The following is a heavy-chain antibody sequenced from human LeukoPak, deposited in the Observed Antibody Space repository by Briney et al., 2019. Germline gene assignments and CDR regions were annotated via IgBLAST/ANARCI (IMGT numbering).Heavy chain of an antibody. J-gene: IGHJ4*02. CDR2: IKSKTDGGTT. CDR3: TTDFLGSYPDY. V-gene: IGHV3-15*01. CDR1: VFTFSNAW. D-gene: IGHD1-26*01. Sequence: GGSLRLSCAASVFTFSNAWMSWVRQAPGKGLEWVGRIKSKTDGGTTDYAAPVKGRFTISRDDSKNTLYLQMNSLKTEDTAVYYCTTDFLGSYPDYWGQGTLVTVSS.